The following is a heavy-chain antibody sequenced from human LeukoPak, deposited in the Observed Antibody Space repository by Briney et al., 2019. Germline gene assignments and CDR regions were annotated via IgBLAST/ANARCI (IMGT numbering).Heavy chain of an antibody. Sequence: GGSLRLSCAASGFTFSDYYMSWIRQAPGKGLEWVSNISSSGSTIYYADSVKGRFTISRDNAKNSLYLQMNSLRAEDTAVYYCARGQRYFDSRAFDIWGQGTMVTVSS. CDR1: GFTFSDYY. CDR2: ISSSGSTI. D-gene: IGHD3-9*01. J-gene: IGHJ3*02. V-gene: IGHV3-11*04. CDR3: ARGQRYFDSRAFDI.